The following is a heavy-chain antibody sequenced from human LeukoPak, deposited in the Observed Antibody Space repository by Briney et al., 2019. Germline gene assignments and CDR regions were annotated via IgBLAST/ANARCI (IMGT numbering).Heavy chain of an antibody. J-gene: IGHJ4*02. CDR1: GYSISSGYY. CDR3: ARRLVVVVGEGYFDY. V-gene: IGHV4-38-2*01. CDR2: IYHGGST. D-gene: IGHD2-15*01. Sequence: SETLSLTCAVSGYSISSGYYWGWIRQPPGKGLEWIGTIYHGGSTYYSPSLKSRVTISVDTYKNQFSLKLSSVTAADTAVYYCARRLVVVVGEGYFDYWGQGTLVTVSS.